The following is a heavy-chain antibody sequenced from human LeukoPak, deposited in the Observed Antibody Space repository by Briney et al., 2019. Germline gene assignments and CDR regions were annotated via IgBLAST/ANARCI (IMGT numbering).Heavy chain of an antibody. CDR3: ARRVPRYWYFDL. J-gene: IGHJ2*01. V-gene: IGHV4-59*08. Sequence: PSETLSLTCTVSGGSISSYYWSWIRQPPGKGLEWIGYIYYSGSTNYNPSLKSRVTISVDTSKNQFSLKLSSVTAADTAVYYCARRVPRYWYFDLWGRGTLVTVSS. CDR1: GGSISSYY. CDR2: IYYSGST.